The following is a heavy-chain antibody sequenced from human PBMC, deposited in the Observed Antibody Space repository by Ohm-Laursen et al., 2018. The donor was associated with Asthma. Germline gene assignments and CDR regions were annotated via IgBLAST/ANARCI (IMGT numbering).Heavy chain of an antibody. V-gene: IGHV3-7*05. J-gene: IGHJ4*02. CDR3: ARDSGWNALDY. D-gene: IGHD1-1*01. CDR2: TKPDGTEN. CDR1: GFPFNTSW. Sequence: SLRLSCAASGFPFNTSWMTWVRQVPGKGLEWVANTKPDGTENAYLDSVRGRFTISKDNAKNSLFLQMNSLRGEDTALYYCARDSGWNALDYWGQGTLVSVSS.